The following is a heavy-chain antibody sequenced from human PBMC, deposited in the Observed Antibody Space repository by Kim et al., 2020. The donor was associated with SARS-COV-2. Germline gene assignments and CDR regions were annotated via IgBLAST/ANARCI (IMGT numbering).Heavy chain of an antibody. J-gene: IGHJ4*02. Sequence: YNPSLTSRVTISVDTSKNQFSLKLSSVTAADTAVYYCAKDTAMVTAGFDYWGQGTLVTVSS. CDR3: AKDTAMVTAGFDY. D-gene: IGHD5-18*01. V-gene: IGHV4-39*07.